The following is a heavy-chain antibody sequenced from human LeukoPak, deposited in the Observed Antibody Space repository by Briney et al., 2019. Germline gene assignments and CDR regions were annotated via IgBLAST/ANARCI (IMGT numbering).Heavy chain of an antibody. Sequence: SETLSLTCAVYGGSFSGYYWSWIRQPPGKGLEWIGEINHSGSTNYNPSLKSRVTISVDTSKNQFSLKLSSVTAADTAVYYCARVPFPGLAGTDWFDPWGQGTLVTVSS. J-gene: IGHJ5*02. CDR2: INHSGST. V-gene: IGHV4-34*01. CDR3: ARVPFPGLAGTDWFDP. CDR1: GGSFSGYY. D-gene: IGHD6-19*01.